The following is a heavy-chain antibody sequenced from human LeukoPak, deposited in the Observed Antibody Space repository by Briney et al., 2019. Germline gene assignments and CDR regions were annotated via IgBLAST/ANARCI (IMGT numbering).Heavy chain of an antibody. Sequence: SQTLSLTCTVSADSISSSGHYWTWIRQHPGKGPETIGFIHFSGSTNHNPSLKSRVAISVDASKNQFSLRLSSVTSADTAAYYCARGGNRFGGFYFDYWGQGILVTVSS. V-gene: IGHV4-31*03. J-gene: IGHJ4*02. CDR1: ADSISSSGHY. CDR3: ARGGNRFGGFYFDY. CDR2: IHFSGST. D-gene: IGHD3-10*01.